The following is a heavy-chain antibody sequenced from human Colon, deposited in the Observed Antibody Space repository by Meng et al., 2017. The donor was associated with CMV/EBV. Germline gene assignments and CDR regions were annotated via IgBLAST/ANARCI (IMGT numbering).Heavy chain of an antibody. D-gene: IGHD5-18*01. CDR1: GFTFSSYW. Sequence: GESLKISCAASGFTFSSYWMSWVRQAPGKGLEWVGYISRGGDTIYYGDSVKGRFTLSRDNAKNTLYLEMNRLKADDTAVYYCARDNALHLWSFSDYWGQGTLVTVSS. CDR3: ARDNALHLWSFSDY. V-gene: IGHV3-48*04. J-gene: IGHJ4*02. CDR2: ISRGGDTI.